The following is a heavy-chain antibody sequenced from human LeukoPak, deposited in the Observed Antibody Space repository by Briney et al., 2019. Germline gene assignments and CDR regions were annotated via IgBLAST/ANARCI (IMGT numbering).Heavy chain of an antibody. D-gene: IGHD3-9*01. CDR3: ARDTRYFDSHFDY. CDR1: GFTVSSNY. Sequence: GGSLRLSCAASGFTVSSNYMSWVRQAPGKGLEWVSGINWNGGSTGYADSVKGRFTISRDYAKNSLYLQMNSLRAEDTALYYCARDTRYFDSHFDYWGQGTLVTVSS. V-gene: IGHV3-20*04. CDR2: INWNGGST. J-gene: IGHJ4*02.